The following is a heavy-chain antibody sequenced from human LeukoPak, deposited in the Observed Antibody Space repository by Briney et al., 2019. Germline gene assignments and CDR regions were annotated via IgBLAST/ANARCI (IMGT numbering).Heavy chain of an antibody. J-gene: IGHJ4*02. CDR1: GFTFSSYA. CDR2: ISYDGSNK. D-gene: IGHD6-13*01. Sequence: PGRSLGLSCAASGFTFSSYAMHWVRQAPGKGLEWVAVISYDGSNKYYADSVKGRFTISRDNSKNTLYLQMNSLRAEDTAVYYCARDPYSSSWCLDYWGQGTLVTVSS. CDR3: ARDPYSSSWCLDY. V-gene: IGHV3-30-3*01.